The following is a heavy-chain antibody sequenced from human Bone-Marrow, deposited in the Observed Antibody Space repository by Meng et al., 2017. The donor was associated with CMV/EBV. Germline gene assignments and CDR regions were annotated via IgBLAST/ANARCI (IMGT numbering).Heavy chain of an antibody. Sequence: ASVKVSCKASGYTFTSYYMHWVRQAPGQGLEWMGIINPSGGSTSYAQKFQGRVTMTRDTSTSTVYMELSSLRSEDTAVYYCARDYVDYGGNGGMDVWGQGTTVTVSS. D-gene: IGHD4-23*01. V-gene: IGHV1-46*01. CDR3: ARDYVDYGGNGGMDV. J-gene: IGHJ6*02. CDR2: INPSGGST. CDR1: GYTFTSYY.